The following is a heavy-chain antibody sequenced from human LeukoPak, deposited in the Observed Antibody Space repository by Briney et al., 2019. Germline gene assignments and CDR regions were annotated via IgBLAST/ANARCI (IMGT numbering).Heavy chain of an antibody. CDR1: SFTFSDYY. J-gene: IGHJ6*03. CDR3: ASQDIGGYYYYYMDV. V-gene: IGHV3-11*04. D-gene: IGHD5-12*01. Sequence: GGSLRLSCAASSFTFSDYYMSWIRQAPGKGRDWFSYISSSGSTIYYADSVKGRFTISRDNAKNSLYLQMNSLRAEDTAVYYCASQDIGGYYYYYMDVWGKGTTVTVSS. CDR2: ISSSGSTI.